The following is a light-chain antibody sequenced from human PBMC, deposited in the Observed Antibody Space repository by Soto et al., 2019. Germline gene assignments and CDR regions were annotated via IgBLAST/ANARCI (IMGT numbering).Light chain of an antibody. Sequence: DIVMTQSPYSLAVSLGERATINCKSSQSLLYSSNNKNYLTWYQQKPGQPPKMIIYWASSRKSGVPDRFSGSASGTDFTLTISSLQAADVAVYYCQQYYSHPPTLGQGTKVEVK. CDR1: QSLLYSSNNKNY. J-gene: IGKJ1*01. CDR3: QQYYSHPPT. V-gene: IGKV4-1*01. CDR2: WAS.